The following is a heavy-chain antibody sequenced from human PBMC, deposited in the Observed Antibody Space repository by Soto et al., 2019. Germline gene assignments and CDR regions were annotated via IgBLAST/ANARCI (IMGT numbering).Heavy chain of an antibody. CDR2: IIPILGIA. D-gene: IGHD2-2*01. J-gene: IGHJ5*02. Sequence: QVQLVQSGAEVKKPGSSVKVSCKASGGTFSSYTISWVRQAPGQGLEWMGRIIPILGIANYAQKFQGRVTITADKSTSTAYMELSSRRSEDTAVYYCASLGYCSSTSCSSGEDNWFDPWGQGTLVTVSS. V-gene: IGHV1-69*02. CDR1: GGTFSSYT. CDR3: ASLGYCSSTSCSSGEDNWFDP.